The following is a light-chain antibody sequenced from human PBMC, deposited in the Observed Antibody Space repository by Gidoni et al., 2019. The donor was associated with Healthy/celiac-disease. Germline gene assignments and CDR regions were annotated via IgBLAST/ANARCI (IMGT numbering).Light chain of an antibody. J-gene: IGKJ4*01. V-gene: IGKV3-20*01. CDR2: GAS. CDR3: QQYGSSPLT. Sequence: EIVLPQSPGTLSLSPGERATLSCRASQSVSSSYLAWYQQQPGQAPRLLIYGASSRATGIPDRFSGSGSGTDFTLTISRLEPEDFAVYYCQQYGSSPLTFXGXTKVEIK. CDR1: QSVSSSY.